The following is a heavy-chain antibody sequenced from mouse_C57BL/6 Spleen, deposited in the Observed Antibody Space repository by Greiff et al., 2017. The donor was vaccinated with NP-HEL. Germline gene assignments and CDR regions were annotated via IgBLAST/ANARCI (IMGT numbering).Heavy chain of an antibody. Sequence: EVHLVESGAELVKPGASVKLSCTASGFNIKDYYMHWVKQRTEQGLEWIGRIDPEDGETKYAPKFQGKATITADTASNTAYLQLSSLTSEDTAVYYCASGDGKPYWYFDVWGTGTTVTVSS. V-gene: IGHV14-2*01. CDR2: IDPEDGET. D-gene: IGHD2-1*01. J-gene: IGHJ1*03. CDR1: GFNIKDYY. CDR3: ASGDGKPYWYFDV.